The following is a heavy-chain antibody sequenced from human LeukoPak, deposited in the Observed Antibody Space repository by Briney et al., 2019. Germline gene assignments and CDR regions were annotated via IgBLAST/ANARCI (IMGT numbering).Heavy chain of an antibody. V-gene: IGHV4-39*01. CDR3: ASPGIAAAGTVNDY. J-gene: IGHJ4*02. D-gene: IGHD6-13*01. CDR1: GGSISSSSYY. Sequence: SETLSLTCTVSGGSISSSSYYWGWIRQPPGKGLEWIGSIYYSGSTYYNPSLKSRLTISVDTSKNQFSLKLSSVTAADTAVYYCASPGIAAAGTVNDYWGQGTLVTVSS. CDR2: IYYSGST.